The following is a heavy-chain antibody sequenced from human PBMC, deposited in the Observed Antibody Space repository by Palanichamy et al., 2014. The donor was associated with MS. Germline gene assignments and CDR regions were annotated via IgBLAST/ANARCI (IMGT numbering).Heavy chain of an antibody. Sequence: VQLVQSGAEVKKPGASVKVSCKASGYTFTSYGISWVRQAPGQGLEWMGWIGAYNGNTNYAQKLQGRVTMTTDTSTSTAYMELRSLRSDDTAVYYCARDSSGWEVMLESEPPTPFFDYWGQGTLVTVSS. CDR1: GYTFTSYG. J-gene: IGHJ4*02. V-gene: IGHV1-18*01. D-gene: IGHD6-19*01. CDR2: IGAYNGNT. CDR3: ARDSSGWEVMLESEPPTPFFDY.